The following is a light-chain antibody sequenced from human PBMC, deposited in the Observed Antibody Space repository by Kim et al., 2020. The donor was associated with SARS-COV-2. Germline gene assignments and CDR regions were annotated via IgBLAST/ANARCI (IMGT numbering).Light chain of an antibody. CDR2: KDN. CDR3: QSADGSGTYV. V-gene: IGLV3-25*03. CDR1: TLSEKQ. J-gene: IGLJ1*01. Sequence: GSPGQTARITCSGDTLSEKQTYWYQQKSGQAPLLVIYKDNERPSGIPGRFSGSSSGTTVTLTISGVQAEDDADYYCQSADGSGTYVFGTGTKVTVL.